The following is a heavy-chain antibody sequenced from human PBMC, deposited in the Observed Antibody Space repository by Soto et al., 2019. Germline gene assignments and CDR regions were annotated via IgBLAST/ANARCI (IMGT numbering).Heavy chain of an antibody. CDR3: ARQDYYYYGMDV. J-gene: IGHJ6*02. Sequence: SETLSLTCTVSGGSISSYYWSWIRQPPGKGLEWIGYIYYSGSTNYNPSLKSRVTISVDTSKNQFSLKLSSVTAADTAVYYCARQDYYYYGMDVWGQGTTVTVSS. CDR2: IYYSGST. V-gene: IGHV4-59*08. CDR1: GGSISSYY.